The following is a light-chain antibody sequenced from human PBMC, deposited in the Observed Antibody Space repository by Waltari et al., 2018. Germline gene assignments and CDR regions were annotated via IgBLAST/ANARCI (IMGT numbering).Light chain of an antibody. V-gene: IGLV1-47*01. CDR2: KND. CDR3: ATWDDRLSGWL. J-gene: IGLJ3*02. Sequence: QSVLTQTPSASGTPGQRVPISCSGSSSNIGSQYVYWYQQLPGTAPKLLIYKNDQRPSGVPDRFSGSKSGTSASLAISGLRSEDEADYYCATWDDRLSGWLFGGGTKLTAL. CDR1: SSNIGSQY.